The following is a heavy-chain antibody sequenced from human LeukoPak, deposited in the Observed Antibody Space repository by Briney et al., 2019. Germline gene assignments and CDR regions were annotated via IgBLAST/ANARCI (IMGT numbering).Heavy chain of an antibody. CDR2: IKQDGSEK. V-gene: IGHV3-7*01. Sequence: GGSLRLACAASGFTFSSYWMSWVRQAPGKGLEWVANIKQDGSEKYYVDSVKGRFTISRDNAKNSLYLQMNSLRAEDTAVYYCARVGGSYYFDYWGQGTLVTVSS. J-gene: IGHJ4*02. D-gene: IGHD1-26*01. CDR1: GFTFSSYW. CDR3: ARVGGSYYFDY.